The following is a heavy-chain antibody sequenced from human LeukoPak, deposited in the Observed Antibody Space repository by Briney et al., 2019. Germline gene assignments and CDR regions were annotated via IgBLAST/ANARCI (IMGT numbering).Heavy chain of an antibody. Sequence: ASVKVSCKASGYTFTSYDINWVRQATGQGLEWMGWMNPNSGNTGYAQKFQGRVTMTRNTSIRSEDTAVYYCFLPRPVTTGVGPPSGWFDPWGQGTLVTVS. CDR3: GPPSGWFDP. V-gene: IGHV1-8*01. D-gene: IGHD4-17*01. J-gene: IGHJ5*02. CDR1: GYTFTSYD. CDR2: MNPNSGNT.